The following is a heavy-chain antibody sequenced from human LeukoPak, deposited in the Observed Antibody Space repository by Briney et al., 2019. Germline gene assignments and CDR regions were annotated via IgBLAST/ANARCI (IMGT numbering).Heavy chain of an antibody. CDR3: ARHLSIYYYDSSGYRQPPDY. CDR2: IYSGGST. J-gene: IGHJ4*02. Sequence: PGGSLRLSCAASGFTVSSNYMSWVRQAPGKGLEWVSVIYSGGSTYYADSVKGRFTISRDNSKNTLYLQMNSLRAEDTAVYYCARHLSIYYYDSSGYRQPPDYWGQGTLVTVSS. V-gene: IGHV3-66*04. D-gene: IGHD3-22*01. CDR1: GFTVSSNY.